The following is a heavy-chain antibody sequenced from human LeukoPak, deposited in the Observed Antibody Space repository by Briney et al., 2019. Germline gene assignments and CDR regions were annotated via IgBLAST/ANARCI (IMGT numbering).Heavy chain of an antibody. J-gene: IGHJ4*02. CDR2: IYHRGST. CDR3: ARERTNTAIASGPFDY. Sequence: PAGPLTLTCAVSGGSISSSNWWSWVRQPPGEGLEGTGVIYHRGSTNYSPSVKSRVTISVDKSKNQFSLELRSVTAGDTAVYYCARERTNTAIASGPFDYWGQGTLVTVSS. V-gene: IGHV4-4*02. CDR1: GGSISSSNW. D-gene: IGHD5-18*01.